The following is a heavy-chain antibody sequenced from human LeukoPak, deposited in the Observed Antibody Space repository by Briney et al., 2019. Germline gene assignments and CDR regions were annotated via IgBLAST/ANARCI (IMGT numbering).Heavy chain of an antibody. Sequence: PGGSLRLSCAASGITVSSNYMSWVRHAPGKGLEWVSVVASDGSTKYADSVKGRFAISRDNSKNTLYLQMNSLRAEDTGVYYCAKATVGGYEDWGQGTLVTVSS. CDR2: VASDGST. CDR3: AKATVGGYED. D-gene: IGHD5-12*01. CDR1: GITVSSNY. V-gene: IGHV3-53*01. J-gene: IGHJ4*02.